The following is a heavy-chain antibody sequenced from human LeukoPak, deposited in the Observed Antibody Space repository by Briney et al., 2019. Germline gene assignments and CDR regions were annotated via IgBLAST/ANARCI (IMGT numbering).Heavy chain of an antibody. V-gene: IGHV3-33*01. CDR3: ARDPQYSSSADAFDI. D-gene: IGHD6-13*01. J-gene: IGHJ3*02. CDR2: IWYDGSNK. Sequence: GGSLRLSCAASGFTFSSYGMHWVRQAPGKGLEWVAVIWYDGSNKYYADSVKGRFTISRDNSKNTLYLQMNSPRAEDTAVYYCARDPQYSSSADAFDIWGQGTMVTVSS. CDR1: GFTFSSYG.